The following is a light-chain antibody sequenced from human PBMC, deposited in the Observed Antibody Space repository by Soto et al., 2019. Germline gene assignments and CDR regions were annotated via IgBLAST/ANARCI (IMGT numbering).Light chain of an antibody. V-gene: IGKV2-30*01. CDR3: MQGTHWPPT. Sequence: VVMTQSPLSLPVTLGQPASISCRSSQSLVYRDGNAYLNWFQQRPGQSPRRLIYGASNRDSGVPDRFSGSGSGTDFALHISRVEAEDVAVYYCMQGTHWPPTFGRGTRVEIK. CDR2: GAS. J-gene: IGKJ1*01. CDR1: QSLVYRDGNAY.